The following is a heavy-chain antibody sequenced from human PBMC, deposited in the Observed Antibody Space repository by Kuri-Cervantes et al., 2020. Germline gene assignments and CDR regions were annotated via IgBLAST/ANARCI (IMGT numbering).Heavy chain of an antibody. CDR2: ISYDGSNK. Sequence: GESLKISCAASGFTFSNFSMNWVRQAPGKGLDWVAVISYDGSNKYYADSVKGRFTISRDNSKNTLYLQMNSLRAEDTAVYYCARGNSSGWFDYWGQGTLVTVSS. D-gene: IGHD6-19*01. J-gene: IGHJ4*02. V-gene: IGHV3-30-3*01. CDR3: ARGNSSGWFDY. CDR1: GFTFSNFS.